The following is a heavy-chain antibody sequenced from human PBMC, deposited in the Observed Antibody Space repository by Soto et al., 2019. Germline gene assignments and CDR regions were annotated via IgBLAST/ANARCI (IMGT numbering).Heavy chain of an antibody. CDR3: AREVWVAGLLYYFDF. Sequence: SETLSLTXTVSDGSISGNFLTWIRQPAGKGLEWIGRISSNGNTDYNPSLKSRVTMSIDTSKNHFSLDLISVTASDTAIYYCAREVWVAGLLYYFDFWGQGTLVTVSS. CDR1: DGSISGNF. V-gene: IGHV4-4*07. D-gene: IGHD6-19*01. J-gene: IGHJ4*02. CDR2: ISSNGNT.